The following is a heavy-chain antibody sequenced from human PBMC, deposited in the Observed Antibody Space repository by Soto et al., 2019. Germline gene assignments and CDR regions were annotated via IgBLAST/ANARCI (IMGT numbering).Heavy chain of an antibody. CDR3: ARIDCTGGSCRPYSYYDMDV. D-gene: IGHD2-15*01. V-gene: IGHV3-33*01. Sequence: QVQLVESGGGVVQPGRSLRLSCAASGFTFNTYGMHWVRQAPGKGLEWVAVIWYDGSKKYYADSVKGRFTISRDNSKNTMYLQMNSLRAEDTAVYYCARIDCTGGSCRPYSYYDMDVWGQGTTFTVS. CDR2: IWYDGSKK. J-gene: IGHJ6*02. CDR1: GFTFNTYG.